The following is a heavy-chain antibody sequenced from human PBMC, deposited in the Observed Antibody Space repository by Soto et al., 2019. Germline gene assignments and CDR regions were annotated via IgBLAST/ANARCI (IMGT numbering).Heavy chain of an antibody. Sequence: GASVKVSCKASGYTFTGYYMHWVRQAPGQGLEWMGWINPNSGGTNYAQKFQGRVTMTRDTSISTAYMELSRLRSDDTAVYYCARGRDSSSWYGILGFDPWGQGTLVTVSS. V-gene: IGHV1-2*02. CDR2: INPNSGGT. J-gene: IGHJ5*02. CDR1: GYTFTGYY. D-gene: IGHD6-13*01. CDR3: ARGRDSSSWYGILGFDP.